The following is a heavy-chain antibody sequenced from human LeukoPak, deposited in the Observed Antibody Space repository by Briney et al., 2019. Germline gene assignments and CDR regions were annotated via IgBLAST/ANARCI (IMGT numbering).Heavy chain of an antibody. J-gene: IGHJ3*02. CDR3: ARSTGSLPSSSFDI. CDR1: GFSFDTYA. CDR2: ISYDGSNK. Sequence: PGRSLRLSCAASGFSFDTYAMHWVRQAPGKGLEWVAVISYDGSNKYYADSVKGRFTISRDNSENTLYLQMNTLRVEDTAVYYCARSTGSLPSSSFDIWGQGTMVTVSS. D-gene: IGHD1-26*01. V-gene: IGHV3-30-3*01.